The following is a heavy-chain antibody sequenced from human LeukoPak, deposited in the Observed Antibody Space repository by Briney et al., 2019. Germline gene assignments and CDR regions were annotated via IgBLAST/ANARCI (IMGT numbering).Heavy chain of an antibody. J-gene: IGHJ4*02. Sequence: ASVKVSCKSSGYTFSDYYMHWGRQAPGQGLEWMGWINPNPGGTDYAQRFQGRVTMTRDTSISTAYLELRRLSSDDPAVYYCARESSEGRYPYWAEGTLVSVPS. V-gene: IGHV1-2*02. CDR3: ARESSEGRYPY. CDR1: GYTFSDYY. CDR2: INPNPGGT. D-gene: IGHD3-10*01.